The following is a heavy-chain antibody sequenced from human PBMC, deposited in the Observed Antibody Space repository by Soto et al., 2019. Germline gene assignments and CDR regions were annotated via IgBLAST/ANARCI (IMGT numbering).Heavy chain of an antibody. CDR3: ARGGGVRQSFYYFLDV. CDR1: GFTFSGSA. J-gene: IGHJ6*03. D-gene: IGHD3-16*01. CDR2: IRTKPNSYAT. Sequence: EVQLVESGGGLVQPGGSLKVSCAASGFTFSGSAMHWVRQTSGKGLEWVGRIRTKPNSYATAYAASVKGRFIISRDDSKRPADMQMNRLKTEEKAGEYWARGGGVRQSFYYFLDVWGKGTTVTVSS. V-gene: IGHV3-73*01.